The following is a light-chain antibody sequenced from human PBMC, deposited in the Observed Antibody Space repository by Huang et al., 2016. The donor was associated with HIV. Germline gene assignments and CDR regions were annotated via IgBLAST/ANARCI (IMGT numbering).Light chain of an antibody. CDR3: HQRRKWPQT. CDR1: QNIGGY. Sequence: EILLTQSPATLSVSPGETATLSCRASQNIGGYLGRYQQKTGQAPKLLIYDASNRATDGPLRYTGNGSETDFTLTITSLEPEDFALYYWHQRRKWPQTFGQGTKL. J-gene: IGKJ2*01. V-gene: IGKV3-11*01. CDR2: DAS.